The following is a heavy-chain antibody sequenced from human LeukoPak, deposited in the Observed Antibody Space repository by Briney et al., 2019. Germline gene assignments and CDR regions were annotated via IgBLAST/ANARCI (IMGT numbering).Heavy chain of an antibody. D-gene: IGHD3-3*01. CDR2: ISSDSSTV. J-gene: IGHJ4*02. V-gene: IGHV3-48*01. Sequence: PGGSLRLXCAASGFTFSSYSMNWVRRAPGKGLESISYISSDSSTVYFADSVKGRFTISRDNAKNSLYLQMNSLRAEDTTVYFCARDKTYSDFWLWGQGTLVTVSS. CDR3: ARDKTYSDFWL. CDR1: GFTFSSYS.